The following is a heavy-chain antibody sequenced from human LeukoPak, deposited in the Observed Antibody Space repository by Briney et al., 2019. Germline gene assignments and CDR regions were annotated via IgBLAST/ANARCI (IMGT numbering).Heavy chain of an antibody. J-gene: IGHJ4*02. CDR3: AKDRRSGPGPQGFFDF. CDR2: IRSKANSYAT. V-gene: IGHV3-73*01. CDR1: GFTFSGSA. D-gene: IGHD5-24*01. Sequence: GGSLRLSCAASGFTFSGSAIHWVRQASGKGLEWVGRIRSKANSYATAYAASVKGRFTISRDDSKNTAYLQMNSLKTEDTAVYYCAKDRRSGPGPQGFFDFWGQGTLVTV.